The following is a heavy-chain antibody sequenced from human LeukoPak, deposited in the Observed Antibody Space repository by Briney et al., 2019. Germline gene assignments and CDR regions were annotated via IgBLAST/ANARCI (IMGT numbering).Heavy chain of an antibody. CDR2: ISGSGGTT. Sequence: GGSLRLSCAASGFTFNTYAMSWVRQAPGKGLEWVSGISGSGGTTYYADSVKGRFTISRDNSKNTLYLQMNSLRAEDTAVYYCARRLGVRGVMALEYWGQGTLVTVSS. J-gene: IGHJ4*02. CDR1: GFTFNTYA. CDR3: ARRLGVRGVMALEY. D-gene: IGHD3-10*01. V-gene: IGHV3-23*01.